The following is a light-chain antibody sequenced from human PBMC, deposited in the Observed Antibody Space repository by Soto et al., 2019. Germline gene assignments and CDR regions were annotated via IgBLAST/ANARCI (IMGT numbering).Light chain of an antibody. CDR2: LGS. Sequence: DIVMTQSPLSLPVTPGEPASISCRSSQSLLHSNGYNYLDWYLQKPGQSPQPLIYLGSNRASGVPDRFSGSGSGTDFTLKISRVEAEDVGVYYCMQSIQFPITFGQGTRLEIK. J-gene: IGKJ5*01. CDR1: QSLLHSNGYNY. V-gene: IGKV2-28*01. CDR3: MQSIQFPIT.